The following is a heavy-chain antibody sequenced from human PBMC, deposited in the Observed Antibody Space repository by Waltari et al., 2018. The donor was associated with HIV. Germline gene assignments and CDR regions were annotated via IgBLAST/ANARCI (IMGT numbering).Heavy chain of an antibody. V-gene: IGHV1-2*02. CDR2: INPNSGGT. D-gene: IGHD3-22*01. CDR1: GYTFNGYS. J-gene: IGHJ4*02. Sequence: QVQLVQSGAAVKKPGASVKVSCKATGYTFNGYSINWVRQAPGQGLEWMGWINPNSGGTNYAQNFQGRVTMTRDTSISTAYMELSRLRSDDTAVYYCATPSYDSSGYYSAGSEFDYWGQGTLVTVSS. CDR3: ATPSYDSSGYYSAGSEFDY.